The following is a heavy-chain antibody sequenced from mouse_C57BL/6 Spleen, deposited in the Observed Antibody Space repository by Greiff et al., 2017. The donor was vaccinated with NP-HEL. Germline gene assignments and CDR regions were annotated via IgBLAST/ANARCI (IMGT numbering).Heavy chain of an antibody. CDR2: IWSDGST. CDR3: ARHSSSRYYAMDY. CDR1: GFSLTSYG. D-gene: IGHD1-1*01. V-gene: IGHV2-6-1*01. Sequence: VQLQESGPGLVAPPQSLSITCTVSGFSLTSYGVHWVRQPPGKGLEWLVVIWSDGSTTYNSALKSRLSISKDNSKSQVFLKMNSLQTDDTAMYYCARHSSSRYYAMDYWGQGTSVTVSS. J-gene: IGHJ4*01.